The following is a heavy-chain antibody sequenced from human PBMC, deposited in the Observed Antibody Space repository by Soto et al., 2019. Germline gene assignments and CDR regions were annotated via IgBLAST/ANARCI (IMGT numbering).Heavy chain of an antibody. D-gene: IGHD6-19*01. CDR2: IWYDGSDK. V-gene: IGHV3-33*01. Sequence: GGSLRLSCAASGFTFSGYGMHWVRQAPGKGLEWVAFIWYDGSDKDYIDSVKGRFTISRDNSRNTLYLQMNSLRADDTAVYFCVRNSGWYNLDHWGQGTQVTVSS. CDR1: GFTFSGYG. J-gene: IGHJ4*02. CDR3: VRNSGWYNLDH.